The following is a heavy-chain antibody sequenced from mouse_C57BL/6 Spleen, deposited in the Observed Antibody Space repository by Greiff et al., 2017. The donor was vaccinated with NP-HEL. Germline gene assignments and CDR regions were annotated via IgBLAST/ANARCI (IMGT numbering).Heavy chain of an antibody. CDR1: GYTFTSYW. D-gene: IGHD2-4*01. CDR2: IDPSDSYT. J-gene: IGHJ4*01. V-gene: IGHV1-69*01. CDR3: ARPYYNYDDGYAMDY. Sequence: QVQLQQPGAELVMPGASVKLSCKASGYTFTSYWMHWVKQRPGQGLEWIGEIDPSDSYTNYKQKFKGKSTLTVNKSSSTAYMQLSSLTSKDSAVYYGARPYYNYDDGYAMDYWGQGTSVTVSA.